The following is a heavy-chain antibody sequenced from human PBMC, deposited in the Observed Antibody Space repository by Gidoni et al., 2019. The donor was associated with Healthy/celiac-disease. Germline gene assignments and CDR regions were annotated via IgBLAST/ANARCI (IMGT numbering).Heavy chain of an antibody. D-gene: IGHD7-27*01. CDR3: AREASNWGFDY. Sequence: QVQLVESGGGVVQPGRSLRLSCAASGYTFSSYGMHWVRQAPGKGLEWVAVIWYDGSNKYYADSVKGRFTISRDNSKNTLYLQMNSLRAEDTAVYYCAREASNWGFDYWGQGTLVTVSS. J-gene: IGHJ4*02. CDR1: GYTFSSYG. CDR2: IWYDGSNK. V-gene: IGHV3-33*01.